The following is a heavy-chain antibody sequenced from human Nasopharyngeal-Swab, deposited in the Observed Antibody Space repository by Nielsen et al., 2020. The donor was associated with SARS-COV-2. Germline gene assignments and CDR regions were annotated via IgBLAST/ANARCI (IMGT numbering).Heavy chain of an antibody. J-gene: IGHJ4*02. D-gene: IGHD2-15*01. V-gene: IGHV3-33*01. Sequence: WIRQPPGKGLEWVAVIWYDGSNKYYADSVKGRSTISRDNSKNTLYLQMISLRAEDTAVYYCAREAGYCSGGSCYSGPFDYWGQGTLVTVSS. CDR2: IWYDGSNK. CDR3: AREAGYCSGGSCYSGPFDY.